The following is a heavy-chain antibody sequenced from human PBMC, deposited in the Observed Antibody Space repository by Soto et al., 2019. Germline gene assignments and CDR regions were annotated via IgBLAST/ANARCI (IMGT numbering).Heavy chain of an antibody. D-gene: IGHD6-19*01. Sequence: GGSLRLSCAASGFPLSSYAMHWARQAPGKGLEWVAVISYDGSNKYYADSVKGRFTISRDNSKNTLYLQMNSLRAEDTAVYYCAKGPYSSGWAGYFDYWGQGTPVTVSS. CDR3: AKGPYSSGWAGYFDY. CDR1: GFPLSSYA. CDR2: ISYDGSNK. J-gene: IGHJ4*02. V-gene: IGHV3-30*18.